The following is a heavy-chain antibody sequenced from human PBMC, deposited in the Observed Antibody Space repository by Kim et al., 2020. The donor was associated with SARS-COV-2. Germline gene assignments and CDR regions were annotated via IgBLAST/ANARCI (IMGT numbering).Heavy chain of an antibody. V-gene: IGHV3-21*01. CDR1: GFTFSSYS. J-gene: IGHJ6*02. CDR2: ISSSSSYI. Sequence: GGSLRLSCAASGFTFSSYSMNWVRQAPGKGLEWVSSISSSSSYIYYADSVKGRFTNSRDNAKNSLYLQMNSLRAEDTAVYFCARDFSTRSYYDSSGYLSRYYYDMDVWGQGTTVTVSS. D-gene: IGHD3-22*01. CDR3: ARDFSTRSYYDSSGYLSRYYYDMDV.